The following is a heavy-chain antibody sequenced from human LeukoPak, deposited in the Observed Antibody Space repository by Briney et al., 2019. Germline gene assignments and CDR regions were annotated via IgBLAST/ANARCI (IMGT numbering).Heavy chain of an antibody. CDR2: TYYRSKWYN. Sequence: SQTLSLTCAISGDSVSSNSAAWNWIRQSPSRGLEWLGRTYYRSKWYNDYAVSVKSRITINPDTSKNQFSLQLNSVTPEDTAVYYCARDAPSMRWLQSRGEAFDIWGQGTMVTVSS. D-gene: IGHD5-24*01. J-gene: IGHJ3*02. V-gene: IGHV6-1*01. CDR3: ARDAPSMRWLQSRGEAFDI. CDR1: GDSVSSNSAA.